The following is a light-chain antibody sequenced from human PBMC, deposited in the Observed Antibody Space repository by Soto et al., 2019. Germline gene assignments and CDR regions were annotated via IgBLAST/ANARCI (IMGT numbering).Light chain of an antibody. Sequence: QSALTQPASVSGSPGQSITISCTGTSSDVGSYKLVSWYQQHPGKAPKLMIYDGSERPSGVSNRFPGSKSGNTASLTSSGLQAEDEADYYCSSYAASSTSVVFGGGTKLTVL. CDR3: SSYAASSTSVV. J-gene: IGLJ2*01. CDR1: SSDVGSYKL. V-gene: IGLV2-23*01. CDR2: DGS.